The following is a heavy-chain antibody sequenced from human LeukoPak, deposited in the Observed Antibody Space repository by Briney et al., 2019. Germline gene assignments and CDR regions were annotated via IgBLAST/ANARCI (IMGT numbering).Heavy chain of an antibody. V-gene: IGHV4-39*07. CDR2: IYCSGSA. J-gene: IGHJ6*03. D-gene: IGHD5-12*01. CDR3: ASVSSVWIKDYYYYMDV. Sequence: SETLSLNCTVSGGSLSSSTYYWGWIRQPPGKGLEWIGTIYCSGSAYYNPSLKSRVTISVDTSKNRFSLRVSSVTAADTAVYYCASVSSVWIKDYYYYMDVWGKGTTVTVSS. CDR1: GGSLSSSTYY.